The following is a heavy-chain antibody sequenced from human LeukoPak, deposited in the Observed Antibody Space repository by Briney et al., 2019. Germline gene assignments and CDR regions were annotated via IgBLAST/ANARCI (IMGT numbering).Heavy chain of an antibody. CDR2: ISNDGSIT. V-gene: IGHV3-74*01. CDR1: GFTFSTYW. D-gene: IGHD1-26*01. Sequence: PGGSLRLSCAASGFTFSTYWMHWVRQAPGKGLVWVSRISNDGSITTYADSVKGRFTISRDNAENTLYLQMNSLGAEDTDVYYCERVGRTMGVFFDSWGQESLGTVSS. CDR3: ERVGRTMGVFFDS. J-gene: IGHJ4*02.